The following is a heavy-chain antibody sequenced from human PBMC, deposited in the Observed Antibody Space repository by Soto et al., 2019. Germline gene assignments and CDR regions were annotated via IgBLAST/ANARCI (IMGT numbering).Heavy chain of an antibody. CDR3: ARDHPTTATTFAWFDP. CDR1: GGSISSGDYY. CDR2: IYDSGST. Sequence: SETLSLTCTVSGGSISSGDYYWSWIRQPPGKGLEWIGYIYDSGSTYYNPSLKSRVSISVDTSKNQFSLELNSVTAADTAIYYCARDHPTTATTFAWFDPWGQGTLVTVSS. D-gene: IGHD4-17*01. J-gene: IGHJ5*02. V-gene: IGHV4-30-4*01.